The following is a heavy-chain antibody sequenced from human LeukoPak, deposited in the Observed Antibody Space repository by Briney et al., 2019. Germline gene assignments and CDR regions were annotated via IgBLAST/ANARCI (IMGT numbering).Heavy chain of an antibody. Sequence: PGGSLRLSCAASGFTFSNYWMHWVRQAPGKGLEWVAHIKTDGSEKYYVDSVKGRFTISRDNAKNSLYLEMISLRAEDTAVYYCVRAVGGKTYYYYYMDVWGKGTTVTISS. V-gene: IGHV3-7*01. CDR2: IKTDGSEK. CDR3: VRAVGGKTYYYYYMDV. D-gene: IGHD1-26*01. CDR1: GFTFSNYW. J-gene: IGHJ6*03.